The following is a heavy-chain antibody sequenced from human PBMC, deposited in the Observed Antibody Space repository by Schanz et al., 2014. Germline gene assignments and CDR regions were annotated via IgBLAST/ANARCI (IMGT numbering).Heavy chain of an antibody. CDR3: ARSPGDFPGWFDA. Sequence: GGYYWSWIRQHPGKGLEWIGYIYDGGSTYYNPSLKSRVTISVDTSKNQFSLILNTVTAADTAVYYCARSPGDFPGWFDAWGQGTLVTVSS. CDR2: IYDGGST. D-gene: IGHD4-17*01. J-gene: IGHJ5*02. CDR1: GGYY. V-gene: IGHV4-31*02.